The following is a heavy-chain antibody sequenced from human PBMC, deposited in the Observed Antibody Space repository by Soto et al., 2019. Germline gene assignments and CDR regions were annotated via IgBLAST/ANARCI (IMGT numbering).Heavy chain of an antibody. V-gene: IGHV3-30*18. J-gene: IGHJ5*02. Sequence: GGSLRLSCAASGFTFSSYGMHWVRQAPGKGLEWVAVISYDGSNKYYADSVKGRFTISRDNSKDTLYLQMNSLRAEDTAVYYCAKGSLAAARISWFDPWGQGTLVTVSS. CDR1: GFTFSSYG. CDR3: AKGSLAAARISWFDP. CDR2: ISYDGSNK. D-gene: IGHD6-13*01.